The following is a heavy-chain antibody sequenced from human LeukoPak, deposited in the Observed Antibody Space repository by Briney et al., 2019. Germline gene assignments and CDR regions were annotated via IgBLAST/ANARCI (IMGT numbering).Heavy chain of an antibody. J-gene: IGHJ4*02. CDR2: IRYDGSNK. CDR1: GFTFSSYG. CDR3: AKFLTDYGSGSSDY. V-gene: IGHV3-30*02. D-gene: IGHD3-10*01. Sequence: GGSLRLSCAASGFTFSSYGMHWVRQAPGKGLEWVAFIRYDGSNKYYADSVKGRFTISRDNSKNTLYLQMNSLRAEDTAVYYCAKFLTDYGSGSSDYWGQGTLVTVSS.